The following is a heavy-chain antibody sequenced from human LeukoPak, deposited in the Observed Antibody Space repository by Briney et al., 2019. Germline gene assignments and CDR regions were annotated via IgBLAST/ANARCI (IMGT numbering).Heavy chain of an antibody. CDR2: IYHSGSS. CDR1: DYSLTSGNY. CDR3: ARLLSRSVNYFDY. D-gene: IGHD2-15*01. Sequence: SETLSLTCAVSDYSLTSGNYWGWIRQPPGEGLEWIATIYHSGSSYYNPSLKSRVTISVDTSKNQFSLKLSSVTAADTAVYYCARLLSRSVNYFDYWGQGTLVTVSS. J-gene: IGHJ4*02. V-gene: IGHV4-38-2*01.